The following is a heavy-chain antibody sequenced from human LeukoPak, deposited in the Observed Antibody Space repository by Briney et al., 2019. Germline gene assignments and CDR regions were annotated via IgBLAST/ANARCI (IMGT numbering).Heavy chain of an antibody. J-gene: IGHJ4*02. D-gene: IGHD3-16*01. Sequence: GGSLRLSCAASGFSFSNYAMAWVRQAPGKGLEWVSGLSGSGGNTFYAGSVKGRFTISRDNPKNTLYLQMSSLRAEDTAVYYCATEKGDSPDYWGQGTLVTVSS. CDR3: ATEKGDSPDY. V-gene: IGHV3-23*01. CDR1: GFSFSNYA. CDR2: LSGSGGNT.